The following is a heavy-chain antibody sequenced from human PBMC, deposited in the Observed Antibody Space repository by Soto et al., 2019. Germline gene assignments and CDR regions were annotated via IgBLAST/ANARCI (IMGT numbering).Heavy chain of an antibody. V-gene: IGHV3-48*03. Sequence: LSCAASGFTFSSYEMNWVRQAPGKGLEWVSYISSSGSTIYYADSVKGRFTISRDNAKNSLYLQMNSLRAEDTAVYYCARVAIVLMVHANGRAFDIWGQGTMVTVSS. D-gene: IGHD2-8*01. CDR2: ISSSGSTI. CDR1: GFTFSSYE. J-gene: IGHJ3*02. CDR3: ARVAIVLMVHANGRAFDI.